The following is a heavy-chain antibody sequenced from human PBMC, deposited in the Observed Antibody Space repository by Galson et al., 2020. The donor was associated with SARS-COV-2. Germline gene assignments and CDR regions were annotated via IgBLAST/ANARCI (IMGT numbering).Heavy chain of an antibody. CDR3: ARDGTGWSRDY. Sequence: GESLKISCAASGFTFSYYSMSWVRQAPGKGLEWLSFINRDGDYICYADSVKGRFTISRDNGKNSLYLQMNSLRAEDTAVYYCARDGTGWSRDYWGQVTLVTVSS. CDR1: GFTFSYYS. V-gene: IGHV3-21*04. CDR2: INRDGDYI. J-gene: IGHJ4*02. D-gene: IGHD6-19*01.